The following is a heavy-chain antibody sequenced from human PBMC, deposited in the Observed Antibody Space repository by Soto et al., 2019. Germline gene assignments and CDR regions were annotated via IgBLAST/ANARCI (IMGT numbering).Heavy chain of an antibody. V-gene: IGHV1-69*13. CDR2: IIPIFGTA. CDR3: ASFGFGSGFTGPVYGMDV. J-gene: IGHJ6*04. D-gene: IGHD3-3*01. CDR1: GGTFSSYA. Sequence: AASVKVSCKASGGTFSSYAISWVRQAPGQGLEWMGGIIPIFGTANYAQKFQGRVTITADESTSTAYMELSSLRSEDTAVYYCASFGFGSGFTGPVYGMDVWGKGTTVTVPS.